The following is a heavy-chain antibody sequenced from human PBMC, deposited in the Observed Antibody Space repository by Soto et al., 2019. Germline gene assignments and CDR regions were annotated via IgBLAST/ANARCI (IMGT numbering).Heavy chain of an antibody. J-gene: IGHJ6*02. CDR3: TTSASVYDSSGYYYVWYYYYYGMDV. Sequence: GSLRLSCAASGFTFSNAWMNWVRQAPGKGLEWVGRIKSKTDGGTTDYAAPVKGRFTISRDDSKNTLYLQMNSLKTEDTAVYYCTTSASVYDSSGYYYVWYYYYYGMDVWGQGTTVTVSS. V-gene: IGHV3-15*07. CDR1: GFTFSNAW. CDR2: IKSKTDGGTT. D-gene: IGHD3-22*01.